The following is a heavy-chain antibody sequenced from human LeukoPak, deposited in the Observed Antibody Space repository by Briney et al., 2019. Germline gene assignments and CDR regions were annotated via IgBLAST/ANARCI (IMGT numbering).Heavy chain of an antibody. Sequence: ASVKVSCKASGYTFTGYYIHWVRQAPGQGLEWMGWINPNSGGTNYAQKLQGRVTMTRDTSISTVYMEMSSLRSDDTAVYYCARAYDYGGNLVPFDYWGQGTLVTVSS. CDR1: GYTFTGYY. V-gene: IGHV1-2*02. CDR2: INPNSGGT. J-gene: IGHJ4*02. CDR3: ARAYDYGGNLVPFDY. D-gene: IGHD4-23*01.